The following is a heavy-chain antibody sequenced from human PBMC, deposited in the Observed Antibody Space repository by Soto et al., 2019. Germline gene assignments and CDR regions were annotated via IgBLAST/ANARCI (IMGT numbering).Heavy chain of an antibody. CDR3: ARSTMARGVISFYFDY. CDR2: IIPIFGTA. D-gene: IGHD3-10*01. CDR1: GGTFSSYA. Sequence: ASVKVSCKASGGTFSSYAISWVRQAPGQGLEWMGGIIPIFGTANYAQKFQGRVTITADESTSTAYMELSSLRSEDTAVYYCARSTMARGVISFYFDYWGQGTLVTVSS. V-gene: IGHV1-69*13. J-gene: IGHJ4*02.